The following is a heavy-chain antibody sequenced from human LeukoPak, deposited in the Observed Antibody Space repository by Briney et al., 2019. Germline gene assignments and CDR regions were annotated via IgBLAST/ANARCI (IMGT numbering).Heavy chain of an antibody. D-gene: IGHD3-3*01. J-gene: IGHJ3*02. CDR2: ISSSGSTI. CDR1: GFTFSSYE. V-gene: IGHV3-48*03. Sequence: PGGSLRLSCAASGFTFSSYEMNWVRQAPGKGLEWVSYISSSGSTIYYADSVKGRFTISRDNAKNPLYLQMNSLRAEDTAVYYCARVLKYYDLWSGYYRGGIAAFDIWGQGTMVTVSS. CDR3: ARVLKYYDLWSGYYRGGIAAFDI.